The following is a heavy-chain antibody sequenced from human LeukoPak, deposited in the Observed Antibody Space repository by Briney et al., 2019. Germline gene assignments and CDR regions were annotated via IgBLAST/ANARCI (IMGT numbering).Heavy chain of an antibody. CDR3: ARVTGGGNVAYWYFDL. CDR1: GGSFTASY. V-gene: IGHV4-34*01. D-gene: IGHD4-23*01. Sequence: EPLSHTRGLHGGSFTASYWSWLPPSPGERVEWIGEIYHAGDTAYNPSLKSRVTISLDIYNAQFSLNLKSVTAADTAVYYCARVTGGGNVAYWYFDLWGRGTLVTVSS. J-gene: IGHJ2*01. CDR2: IYHAGDT.